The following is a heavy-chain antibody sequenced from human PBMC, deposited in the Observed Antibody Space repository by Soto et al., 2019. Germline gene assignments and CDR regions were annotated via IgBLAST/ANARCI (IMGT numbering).Heavy chain of an antibody. CDR2: IHHTGRT. CDR1: GDSVNSAY. J-gene: IGHJ4*02. D-gene: IGHD6-6*01. V-gene: IGHV4-31*03. CDR3: ARTDAYNSSFFDS. Sequence: QVQLQEMGPGLVKPSQTLTITCTVSGDSVNSAYWSWIRQLPGKGLEWMGNIHHTGRTFYNPSLKSRVAISIDTSKPLFSRKMRSITAADTAVYYCARTDAYNSSFFDSWGQGAVVTVSS.